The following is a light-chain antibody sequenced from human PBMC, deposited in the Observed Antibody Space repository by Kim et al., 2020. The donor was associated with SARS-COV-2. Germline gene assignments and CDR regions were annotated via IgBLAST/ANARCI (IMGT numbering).Light chain of an antibody. CDR2: GSS. J-gene: IGKJ1*01. CDR1: MSACTMY. V-gene: IGKV3-20*01. CDR3: QQYCSSART. Sequence: PRRAGATPACRTTMSACTMYLAWCQQTPGQAPRLLMYGSSSMATGIPDMFIGSGSGTAFTLIICRLEPLAFSVYYCQQYCSSARTFGQGTKVDIK.